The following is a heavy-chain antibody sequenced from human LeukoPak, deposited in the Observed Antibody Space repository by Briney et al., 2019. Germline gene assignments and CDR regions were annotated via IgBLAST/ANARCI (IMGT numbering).Heavy chain of an antibody. V-gene: IGHV3-66*01. CDR1: GFTVSSSY. CDR3: ARGYTYQMLDY. CDR2: IYSGGRT. D-gene: IGHD2-2*01. J-gene: IGHJ4*02. Sequence: GGSLRLSCAASGFTVSSSYMSWVRQAPGKGLESVSLIYSGGRTYYADSVRGRFTISRDNSKNTLHLQMDSDRVEDTGLYYCARGYTYQMLDYWGQGTLVTVST.